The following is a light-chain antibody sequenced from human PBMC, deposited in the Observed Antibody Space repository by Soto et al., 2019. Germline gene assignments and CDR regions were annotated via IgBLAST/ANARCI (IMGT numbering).Light chain of an antibody. CDR2: DAS. V-gene: IGKV3-11*01. Sequence: DIVLTQSPATLSLSPGERATLSCRASQSVSSYLAWYQQKPGQAPRLLIYDASNRAPGIPARFSGSGSPTDFTLTISSLEPEGCAVYYCQQRKSRLTSGGGTQVDI. CDR1: QSVSSY. CDR3: QQRKSRLT. J-gene: IGKJ4*01.